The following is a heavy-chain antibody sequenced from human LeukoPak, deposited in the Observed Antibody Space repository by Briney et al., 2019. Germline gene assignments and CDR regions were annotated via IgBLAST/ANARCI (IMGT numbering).Heavy chain of an antibody. Sequence: GGSLRLSCAASGFTFSDYYMSWIRQAPGKGLEWASYISSSGSTIYYADSVKGRFTISRDNAKNSLYLQMNSLRAEDTAVYYCARVAVAAREYFDYWGQGTLVTVSS. CDR2: ISSSGSTI. D-gene: IGHD6-19*01. J-gene: IGHJ4*02. CDR1: GFTFSDYY. V-gene: IGHV3-11*01. CDR3: ARVAVAAREYFDY.